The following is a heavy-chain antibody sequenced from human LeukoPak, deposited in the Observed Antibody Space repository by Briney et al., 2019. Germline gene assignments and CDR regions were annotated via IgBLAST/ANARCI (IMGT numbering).Heavy chain of an antibody. D-gene: IGHD6-19*01. CDR2: ISYDGSNK. V-gene: IGHV3-30*18. J-gene: IGHJ4*02. CDR1: GFTFSSYG. Sequence: PGGSLRLSCAASGFTFSSYGMHWVRQAPGKGLEWVAVISYDGSNKYYADSVKGRFTISRDNSKNTLYLQMNSLRAEDTAVYYCAKGERRLDSSGRSRDFDYWGQGTLVTVSS. CDR3: AKGERRLDSSGRSRDFDY.